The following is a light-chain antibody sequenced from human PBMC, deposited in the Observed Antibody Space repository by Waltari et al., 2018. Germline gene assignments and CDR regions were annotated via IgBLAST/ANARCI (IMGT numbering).Light chain of an antibody. CDR3: SSYTSSSTLYV. Sequence: QSALTQPASVSGSPGQSITISCTGTSSGVGGSNYVSWYQQHPGKAPKLMIYDVSNRPSGVSNRFSGSKSGNTASLTISGLQAEDEADYYCSSYTSSSTLYVFGTGTKVTVL. V-gene: IGLV2-14*03. J-gene: IGLJ1*01. CDR1: SSGVGGSNY. CDR2: DVS.